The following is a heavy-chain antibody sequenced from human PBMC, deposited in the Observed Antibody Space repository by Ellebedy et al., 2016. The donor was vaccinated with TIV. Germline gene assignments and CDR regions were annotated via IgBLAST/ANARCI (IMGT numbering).Heavy chain of an antibody. Sequence: GESLKISXAASGFSFRLYGMHWVRQAPGKGLEWVSAISYDGNYKYYSSSLKGRFTISRDNSENTLYLQMNSLIAEDTSVYYCARGGYYDINGYFRVDYWGQGTLLTVSS. CDR2: ISYDGNYK. D-gene: IGHD3-22*01. CDR1: GFSFRLYG. CDR3: ARGGYYDINGYFRVDY. V-gene: IGHV3-30*19. J-gene: IGHJ4*02.